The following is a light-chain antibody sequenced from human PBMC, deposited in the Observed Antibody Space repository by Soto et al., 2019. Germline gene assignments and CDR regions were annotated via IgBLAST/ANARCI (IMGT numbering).Light chain of an antibody. J-gene: IGKJ1*01. Sequence: DLQGTQARSTLSASVGDRVTITCRAIQSISSWLAWYQQKPGKAPKLLIYDASSLESGVPSRFSGSGSGTEFTLTISSLQPDDFATYYCQQYNSYSPWTFGQGTKVDIK. CDR2: DAS. V-gene: IGKV1-5*01. CDR3: QQYNSYSPWT. CDR1: QSISSW.